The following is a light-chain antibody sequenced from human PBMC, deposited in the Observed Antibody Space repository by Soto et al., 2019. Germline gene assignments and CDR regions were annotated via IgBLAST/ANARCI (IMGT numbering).Light chain of an antibody. CDR1: SSNICADED. CDR3: QSYDSSLSVSYV. J-gene: IGLJ1*01. CDR2: GNR. Sequence: HSALTQPPSVSAPPGQRLTITCTGSSSNICADEDVHRYQQRPGTPPKLLIYGNRTRPSGVPDRFSGSKSGTSASLAITGLQAEDEADYYCQSYDSSLSVSYVFGTGTKVTVL. V-gene: IGLV1-40*01.